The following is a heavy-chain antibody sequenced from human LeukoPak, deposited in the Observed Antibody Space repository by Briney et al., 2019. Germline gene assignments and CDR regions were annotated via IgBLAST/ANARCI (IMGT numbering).Heavy chain of an antibody. D-gene: IGHD6-19*01. J-gene: IGHJ4*02. Sequence: SETLSLTCAVYGGPFSGYYWSWIRQPPGKGLEWIGEINHSGSTNYNPSLKSRVTISVDTSKNQFSLKLSSVTAADTAVYYCARERAVAAPRELNFDYWGQGTLVTVSS. CDR3: ARERAVAAPRELNFDY. V-gene: IGHV4-34*01. CDR2: INHSGST. CDR1: GGPFSGYY.